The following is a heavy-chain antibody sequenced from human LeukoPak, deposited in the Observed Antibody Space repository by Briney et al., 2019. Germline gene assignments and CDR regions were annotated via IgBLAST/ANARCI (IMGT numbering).Heavy chain of an antibody. CDR3: ARPMSYGSGSFYGMDV. CDR1: GFTFSSYW. D-gene: IGHD3-10*01. CDR2: IKEDGSEG. V-gene: IGHV3-7*02. J-gene: IGHJ6*02. Sequence: GGPLRLSCAVSGFTFSSYWMTWVRQAPGKGLEWVATIKEDGSEGFYVDSVKGRFSISRDNAKSSLYLQMNSLRAEDTSVYYCARPMSYGSGSFYGMDVWGQGTTVTVSS.